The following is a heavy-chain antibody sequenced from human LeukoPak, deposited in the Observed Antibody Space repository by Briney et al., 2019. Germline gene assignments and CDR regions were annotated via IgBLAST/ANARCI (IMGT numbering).Heavy chain of an antibody. D-gene: IGHD2-21*02. CDR1: GFTFSSYG. Sequence: PGGSLRLSCAASGFTFSSYGMHWVRQAPGKGLEWVAFIRYDGSNKYYADSVKGRFTISRDNAKNSLYLQMNSLRPEDTAVYYCATRVFCGGDCYSSHGMDVWGPGTTVTVSS. V-gene: IGHV3-30*02. J-gene: IGHJ6*02. CDR2: IRYDGSNK. CDR3: ATRVFCGGDCYSSHGMDV.